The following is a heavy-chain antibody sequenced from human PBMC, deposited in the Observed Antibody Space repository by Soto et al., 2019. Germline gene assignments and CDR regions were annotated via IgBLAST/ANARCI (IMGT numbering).Heavy chain of an antibody. CDR1: GGSISSGGYS. D-gene: IGHD4-4*01. J-gene: IGHJ4*02. Sequence: QLQLQESGSGLVKPSQALSLTCAVSGGSISSGGYSWSWIRQPPGKGLEWIGYMYHSGSTCYNPSLKSRVTISVARSKKQFSLKLRSVTAADTAVYYCASGMTTVTTLDYWGQGTLVTVSP. CDR2: MYHSGST. V-gene: IGHV4-30-2*01. CDR3: ASGMTTVTTLDY.